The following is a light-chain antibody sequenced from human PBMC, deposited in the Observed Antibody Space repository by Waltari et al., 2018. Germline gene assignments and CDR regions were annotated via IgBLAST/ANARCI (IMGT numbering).Light chain of an antibody. V-gene: IGLV2-11*01. Sequence: HSALTPPRSVSGSPGQSVTISCTGTSSDVWPYSYVSWYQHHPGKAPKAMIFDVSRRPSGVPDRFSGSKSGNTASLTISGLQAEDEADYYCCSYAGDAVYMFGGGTKVTVL. CDR3: CSYAGDAVYM. CDR2: DVS. CDR1: SSDVWPYSY. J-gene: IGLJ3*02.